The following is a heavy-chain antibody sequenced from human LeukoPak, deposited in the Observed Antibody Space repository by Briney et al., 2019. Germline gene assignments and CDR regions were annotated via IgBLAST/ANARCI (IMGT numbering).Heavy chain of an antibody. CDR2: ISAYNGNT. CDR3: ARGFEYSYGFYYYYYYGMDV. J-gene: IGHJ6*02. Sequence: ASVKVSCKASGYTFTSYGISWVRQAPGQGLEWMGWISAYNGNTNYAQKLQGRVTMTTDTSTSTAYMELRSLRSDDTAVYYCARGFEYSYGFYYYYYYGMDVWGQGTTVTVSS. D-gene: IGHD5-18*01. V-gene: IGHV1-18*01. CDR1: GYTFTSYG.